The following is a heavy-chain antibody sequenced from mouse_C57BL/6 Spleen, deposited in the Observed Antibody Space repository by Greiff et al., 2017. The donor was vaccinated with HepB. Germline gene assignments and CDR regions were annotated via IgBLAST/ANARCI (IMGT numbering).Heavy chain of an antibody. Sequence: EVQVVESGPELVKPGASVKISCKASGYSFTDYNMNWVKQSNGKSLEWIGVINPNYGTTSYNQKFKGKATLTVDQSSSTAYMQLNSLTSEDSAVYYCAREGYDGYYVEYFDVWGTGTTVTVSS. CDR2: INPNYGTT. CDR1: GYSFTDYN. V-gene: IGHV1-39*01. J-gene: IGHJ1*03. D-gene: IGHD2-3*01. CDR3: AREGYDGYYVEYFDV.